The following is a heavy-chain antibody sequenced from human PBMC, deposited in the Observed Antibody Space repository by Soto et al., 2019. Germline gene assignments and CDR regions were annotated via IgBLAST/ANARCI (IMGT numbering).Heavy chain of an antibody. Sequence: GGSLRLSCAASGFTFSSHWMHWVRQAPGKGLVWVSRINSDGSSTSYADSVKGRFTISRDNAKNTLYLQMNSLRAEDTAVYYSARDTPVNSFDYWGQGTLVTVSS. D-gene: IGHD3-10*01. CDR1: GFTFSSHW. CDR2: INSDGSST. J-gene: IGHJ4*02. CDR3: ARDTPVNSFDY. V-gene: IGHV3-74*01.